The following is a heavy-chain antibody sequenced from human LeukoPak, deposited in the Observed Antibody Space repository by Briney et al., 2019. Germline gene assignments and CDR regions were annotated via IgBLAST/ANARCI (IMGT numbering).Heavy chain of an antibody. V-gene: IGHV3-21*04. CDR1: AFTFSSYS. CDR2: ISSSGSYI. Sequence: GGSLRLSCAASAFTFSSYSMNWVRQAPGKGLEWVSSISSSGSYIYYADSVKGRFTISRDNAKNSLYLQMNSLRAEDTAVYYCAKVTYGSGTYGAFDYWGQGTLVTVSS. D-gene: IGHD3-10*01. J-gene: IGHJ4*02. CDR3: AKVTYGSGTYGAFDY.